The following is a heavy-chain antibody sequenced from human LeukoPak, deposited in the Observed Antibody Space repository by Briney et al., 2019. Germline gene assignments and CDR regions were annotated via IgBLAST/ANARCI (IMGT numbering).Heavy chain of an antibody. V-gene: IGHV4-59*08. CDR3: ARHREMDSYEAFDM. Sequence: SETLSLTCTVSGGSISSYYWSWIRQPPGQGLEWIGFIVYSGSTNYNPSLRSRVTISIDTSNNQLSLKLSSVTAADTAVYYCARHREMDSYEAFDMWGQGTMVTVSS. D-gene: IGHD5-24*01. CDR2: IVYSGST. CDR1: GGSISSYY. J-gene: IGHJ3*02.